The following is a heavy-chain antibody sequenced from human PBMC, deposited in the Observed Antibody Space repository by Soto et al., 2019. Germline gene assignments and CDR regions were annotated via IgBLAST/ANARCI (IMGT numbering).Heavy chain of an antibody. D-gene: IGHD1-26*01. CDR1: VGSCSSKNR. CDR3: ASRDPETSVDY. V-gene: IGHV4-4*02. Sequence: PSSAVSVNCAYSVGSCSSKNRCTCVRQPPGQGLEWIGEIYRTGSTNYNPSLKSRVTISLDKSENQFSLKVTSLTAADTAVYYCASRDPETSVDYWGQGTLVTVSS. J-gene: IGHJ4*02. CDR2: IYRTGST.